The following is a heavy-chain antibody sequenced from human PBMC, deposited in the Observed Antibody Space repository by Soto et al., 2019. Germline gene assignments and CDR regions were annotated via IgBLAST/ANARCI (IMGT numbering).Heavy chain of an antibody. Sequence: QVQLVESGGGVVQPGRSLRLSCAASGFTFSSYGMHWVRQAPGKGLEWVAVISYDGSSKYYADSVRGRFSISRDNSKKTLSLQMNSLRAEDTAVYYCANLASPPGDLDYWGQGTLVTVSS. D-gene: IGHD4-17*01. CDR3: ANLASPPGDLDY. CDR1: GFTFSSYG. CDR2: ISYDGSSK. J-gene: IGHJ4*02. V-gene: IGHV3-30*18.